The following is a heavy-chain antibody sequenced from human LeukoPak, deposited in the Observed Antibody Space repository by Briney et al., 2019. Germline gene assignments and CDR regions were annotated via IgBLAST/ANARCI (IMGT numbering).Heavy chain of an antibody. CDR3: ARDGNPYDFWSGYYVRVFDY. CDR1: GASIRSYY. D-gene: IGHD3-3*01. J-gene: IGHJ4*02. Sequence: SETLSLTCTVSGASIRSYYWSWIRQPPGKGLHWFGYVYYSGSTYYNPSLKSRVTISVDTSKNQFSLKLSSVTAADTAVYYCARDGNPYDFWSGYYVRVFDYWGQGTLVTVSS. V-gene: IGHV4-59*12. CDR2: VYYSGST.